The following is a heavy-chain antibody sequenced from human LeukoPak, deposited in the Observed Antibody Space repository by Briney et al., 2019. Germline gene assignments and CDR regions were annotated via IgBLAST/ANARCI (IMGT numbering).Heavy chain of an antibody. CDR3: AHRGSSSWSTRAGHSPKYYFDY. CDR2: IYWNDDK. Sequence: ESGPTLVKPTQTLTLTCTFSGFSLSTSGVGVGWIRQPPGKALEWLALIYWNDDKRYSPSLKSRLTITKDTSKNQVVLTMTNMDPVDTATYYCAHRGSSSWSTRAGHSPKYYFDYWGQGTLVTVSS. V-gene: IGHV2-5*01. D-gene: IGHD6-13*01. CDR1: GFSLSTSGVG. J-gene: IGHJ4*02.